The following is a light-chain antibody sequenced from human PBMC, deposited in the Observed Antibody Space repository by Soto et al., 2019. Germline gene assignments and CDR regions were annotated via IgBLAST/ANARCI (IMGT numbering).Light chain of an antibody. V-gene: IGKV1-8*01. CDR3: QEYYSYPWT. J-gene: IGKJ1*01. CDR1: QGISSY. CDR2: AAS. Sequence: AIRMTQSPSSLSASTGDRVTITCRASQGISSYLAWYQHKPGKAPKLLIYAASTLQSGVPSRFGGSGSGTGFTLAISGLQSENGATDYCQEYYSYPWTFGQGNEVEIK.